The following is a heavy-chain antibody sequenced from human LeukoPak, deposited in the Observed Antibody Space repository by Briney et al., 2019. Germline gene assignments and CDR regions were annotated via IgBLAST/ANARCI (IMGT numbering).Heavy chain of an antibody. CDR2: ISAYNGNT. V-gene: IGHV1-18*01. D-gene: IGHD2-2*01. CDR3: AVILGYCSSTSCQGGFDY. Sequence: ASAKVSCKASGYTFTSYGISWVRQAPGQGLEWMGWISAYNGNTNYAQKLQGRVTMTTDTSTSTAYMELRSLRSDDTAVYYCAVILGYCSSTSCQGGFDYWGQGTLVTVSS. CDR1: GYTFTSYG. J-gene: IGHJ4*02.